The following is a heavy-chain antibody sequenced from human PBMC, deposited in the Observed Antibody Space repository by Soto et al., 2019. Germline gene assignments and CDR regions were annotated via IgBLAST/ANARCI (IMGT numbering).Heavy chain of an antibody. CDR3: ARGRGYRAYYYYYGMDV. CDR2: IYYSGST. J-gene: IGHJ6*02. D-gene: IGHD3-16*02. V-gene: IGHV4-31*03. Sequence: QVQLQESGPGLVKPSQTLSLTCTVSGGSISSGGYYWSWIRQHPGKGLEWIGYIYYSGSTYYNPSRKSRVTISVATSKNQFSLKLSSVTAADTAVYYCARGRGYRAYYYYYGMDVWGQGTTVTVSS. CDR1: GGSISSGGYY.